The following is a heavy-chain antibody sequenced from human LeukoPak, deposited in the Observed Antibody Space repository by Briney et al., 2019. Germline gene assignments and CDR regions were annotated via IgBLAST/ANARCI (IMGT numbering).Heavy chain of an antibody. CDR3: AVIAVAGRGYFDY. CDR1: GGSIRSGSYY. CDR2: IYTSGST. J-gene: IGHJ4*02. V-gene: IGHV4-61*02. D-gene: IGHD6-19*01. Sequence: SETLSLTCTVSGGSIRSGSYYWSWIRQPAGKGLEWIGRIYTSGSTNYNPSLKSRVTISVDTSKNQFSLKLSTVAAGDTAVYYCAVIAVAGRGYFDYWGQGILVTVSS.